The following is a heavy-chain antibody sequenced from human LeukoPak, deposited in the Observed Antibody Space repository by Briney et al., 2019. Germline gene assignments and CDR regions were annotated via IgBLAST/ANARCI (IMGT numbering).Heavy chain of an antibody. J-gene: IGHJ4*02. CDR2: INPNSGGT. CDR1: GYTFTGYY. Sequence: ASVKVSCKASGYTFTGYYMHWVRQAPGQGLEWMGWINPNSGGTNYAQKFQGRVTMTRDTSISTAYMELSRLRSDDTAVYYCARDYGSQHPIDYWGQGTLVTVPS. V-gene: IGHV1-2*02. D-gene: IGHD1-1*01. CDR3: ARDYGSQHPIDY.